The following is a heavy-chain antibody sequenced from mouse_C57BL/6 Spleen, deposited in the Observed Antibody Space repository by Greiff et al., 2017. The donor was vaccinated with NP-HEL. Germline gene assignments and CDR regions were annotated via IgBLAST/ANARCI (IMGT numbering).Heavy chain of an antibody. J-gene: IGHJ2*01. D-gene: IGHD1-1*01. CDR1: GYTFTSYW. Sequence: QVQLQQPGAELVMPGASVKLSCKASGYTFTSYWMHWVKQRPGQGLEWIGEIDPSDSYTNYNQKFKGKSTLTVDKSSSTAYMQLSSLTSEDSAVYYCARSGGLLRYQLEFDYWGQGTTLTVSS. V-gene: IGHV1-69*01. CDR2: IDPSDSYT. CDR3: ARSGGLLRYQLEFDY.